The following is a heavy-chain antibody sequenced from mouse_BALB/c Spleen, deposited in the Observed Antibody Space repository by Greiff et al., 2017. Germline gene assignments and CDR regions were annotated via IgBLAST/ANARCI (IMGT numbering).Heavy chain of an antibody. CDR2: IYPGNSDT. D-gene: IGHD1-1*01. CDR1: GYTFTSYW. Sequence: EVQLQQSGTVLARPGASVKMSCKASGYTFTSYWMHWVKQRPGQGLEWIGAIYPGNSDTSYNQKFKGKAKLTAVTSTSTAYMELSSLTNEDSAVYYCTRNYYGSLYAMDYWGQGTSVTVSS. V-gene: IGHV1-5*01. J-gene: IGHJ4*01. CDR3: TRNYYGSLYAMDY.